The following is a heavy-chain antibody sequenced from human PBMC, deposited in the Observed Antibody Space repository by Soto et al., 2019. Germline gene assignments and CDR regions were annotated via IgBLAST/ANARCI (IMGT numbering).Heavy chain of an antibody. D-gene: IGHD1-26*01. CDR2: IYHSGST. Sequence: KSSETLSLTCGVFGGSISNSNWWTWVHQPPGKGLEWIGEIYHSGSTNYNSSLMSRVTISLDKVNNQFSLKLTSVTAADTAVYYCAHRPIVGAAIWGQGTLVTVSS. CDR1: GGSISNSNW. J-gene: IGHJ4*02. V-gene: IGHV4-4*02. CDR3: AHRPIVGAAI.